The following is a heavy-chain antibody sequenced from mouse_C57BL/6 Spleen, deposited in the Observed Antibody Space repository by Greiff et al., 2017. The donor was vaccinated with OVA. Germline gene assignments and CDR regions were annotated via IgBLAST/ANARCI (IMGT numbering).Heavy chain of an antibody. CDR2: INYDGSST. J-gene: IGHJ1*03. V-gene: IGHV5-16*01. Sequence: EVKVVESEGGLVQPGSSMKLSCTASGFTFSDYYMAWVRQVPEKGLEWVANINYDGSSTYYLDSLKSRFIISRDNAKNILYLQMSSLKSEDTATYYCARGYGSSYGGYYDVWGTGTTVTVSS. CDR1: GFTFSDYY. CDR3: ARGYGSSYGGYYDV. D-gene: IGHD1-1*01.